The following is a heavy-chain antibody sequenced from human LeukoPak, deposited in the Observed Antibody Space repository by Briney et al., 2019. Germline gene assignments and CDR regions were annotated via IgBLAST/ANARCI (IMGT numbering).Heavy chain of an antibody. CDR3: ARDPNRLADYGGDYFDH. J-gene: IGHJ4*02. V-gene: IGHV3-33*01. CDR1: GFSFFNYG. D-gene: IGHD4-23*01. CDR2: IWYDGSLK. Sequence: PGGSLRLSCAASGFSFFNYGMHWVRQAPGKGLDWVAVIWYDGSLKYYADSVRGRFTISRDNPKNTLYLQMNSLRAEDTAIYYCARDPNRLADYGGDYFDHWGQGTLVTVSS.